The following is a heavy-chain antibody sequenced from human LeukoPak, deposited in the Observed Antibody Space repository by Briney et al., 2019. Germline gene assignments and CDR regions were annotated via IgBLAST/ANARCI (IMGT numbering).Heavy chain of an antibody. CDR2: INHSGST. Sequence: PAETLSLTCAVYGGSFSGYYWSWIRQPPGKGLEWIGEINHSGSTNYNPSLKSRVTISVDTSKNQFSLKLSSVTAADTAVYYCARGELRYFDYWGQGTLVTVSS. CDR1: GGSFSGYY. J-gene: IGHJ4*02. CDR3: ARGELRYFDY. V-gene: IGHV4-34*01. D-gene: IGHD3-9*01.